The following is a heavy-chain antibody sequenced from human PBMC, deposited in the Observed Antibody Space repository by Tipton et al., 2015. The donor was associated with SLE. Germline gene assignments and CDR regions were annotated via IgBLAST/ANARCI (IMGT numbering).Heavy chain of an antibody. D-gene: IGHD3-10*01. CDR3: ASLRTEYYYGPRADY. V-gene: IGHV4-34*01. CDR1: GGSFSGYY. CDR2: INHSGST. Sequence: TLSLTCAVYGGSFSGYYWSWIRQPPGKGLEWIGEINHSGSTNYNPSLKSRVTISVDTSKNQFSLKLSPVTAADTAVYYCASLRTEYYYGPRADYWGQGTLVTVSS. J-gene: IGHJ4*02.